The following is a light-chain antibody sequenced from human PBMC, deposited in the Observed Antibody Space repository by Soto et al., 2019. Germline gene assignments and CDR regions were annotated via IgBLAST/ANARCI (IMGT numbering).Light chain of an antibody. V-gene: IGKV1-6*01. CDR2: GAS. J-gene: IGKJ1*01. Sequence: AIQMTQSPSSLSASVGDRLTITCRASQDIKGDLGWYQQKPGKAPKLLIYGASRLESGVPSRFSGSGSGTFFTLVISSLQPEDSATYYCLQDDDDPRTFGQGTKVEVK. CDR1: QDIKGD. CDR3: LQDDDDPRT.